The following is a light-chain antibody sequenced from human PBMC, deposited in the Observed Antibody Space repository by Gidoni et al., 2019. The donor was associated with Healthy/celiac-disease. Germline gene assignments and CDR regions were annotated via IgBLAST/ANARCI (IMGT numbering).Light chain of an antibody. CDR2: AAS. CDR1: QSIRSY. J-gene: IGKJ4*01. CDR3: QQSYSTPPDT. V-gene: IGKV1-39*01. Sequence: DIQMTQSPSSLSASVGDRVTITCRASQSIRSYLNWYQQKPGKAPKLLIYAASSLQSGVPSRFSGSGSGTDFTLTISSLQPEDFATYYCQQSYSTPPDTFXGXTKVEIK.